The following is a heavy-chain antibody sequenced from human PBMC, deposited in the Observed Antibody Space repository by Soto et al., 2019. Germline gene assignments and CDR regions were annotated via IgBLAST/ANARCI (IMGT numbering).Heavy chain of an antibody. Sequence: EVQLVESGGGLVQPGRSLRLSCAASGFTFDDYAMHWVRQAPGKGLEWVSSISWNSGSIGYADSVKGRFTISRDNAKNSLYLQMNSLRAEDTALYYCAKASRLGDYFDYWGQGTLVTVSS. J-gene: IGHJ4*02. V-gene: IGHV3-9*01. CDR1: GFTFDDYA. D-gene: IGHD3-16*01. CDR3: AKASRLGDYFDY. CDR2: ISWNSGSI.